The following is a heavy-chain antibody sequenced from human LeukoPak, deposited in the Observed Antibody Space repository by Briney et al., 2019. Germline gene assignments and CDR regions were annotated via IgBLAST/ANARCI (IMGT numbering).Heavy chain of an antibody. V-gene: IGHV1-69*05. CDR2: IIPIFGTA. Sequence: SVKVSCKASGGTFSSYAISWVRQTPGQGLEWMGGIIPIFGTANYAQKFQGRVTITTDESTSTAYMELSSLRSEDTAVYYCASGCSSTSCLPPTPYYYYYMDVWGKGTTVTVSS. J-gene: IGHJ6*03. CDR3: ASGCSSTSCLPPTPYYYYYMDV. CDR1: GGTFSSYA. D-gene: IGHD2-2*01.